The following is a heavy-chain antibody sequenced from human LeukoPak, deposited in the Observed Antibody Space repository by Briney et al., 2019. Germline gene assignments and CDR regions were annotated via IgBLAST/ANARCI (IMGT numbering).Heavy chain of an antibody. Sequence: ASVKVSCKASGYTFTSYGISWVRQAPGQGLEWMGIINPSGGSTSYAQKFQGRVTMTRDTSTSTVYMELSSLRSEDTAVYYCASPGGYSNYYFDYWGQGTLVTVSS. J-gene: IGHJ4*02. D-gene: IGHD4-11*01. CDR1: GYTFTSYG. V-gene: IGHV1-46*01. CDR2: INPSGGST. CDR3: ASPGGYSNYYFDY.